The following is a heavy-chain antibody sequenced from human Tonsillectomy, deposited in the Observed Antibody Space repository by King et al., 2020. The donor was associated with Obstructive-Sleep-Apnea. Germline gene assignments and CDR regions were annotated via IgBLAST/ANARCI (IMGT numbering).Heavy chain of an antibody. CDR3: ATEEGGDAFDI. D-gene: IGHD3-16*01. V-gene: IGHV3-7*03. J-gene: IGHJ3*02. CDR1: GFTFSSYW. CDR2: IKQDGSEK. Sequence: VQLVESGGGLVQPGGSLRLSCAASGFTFSSYWMSWVRQAPGKGLEWVANIKQDGSEKYYVDSVKGRFTISRDNAKNSLYLQMNSLRAEDTAGYYCATEEGGDAFDIWGQGTMVTVSS.